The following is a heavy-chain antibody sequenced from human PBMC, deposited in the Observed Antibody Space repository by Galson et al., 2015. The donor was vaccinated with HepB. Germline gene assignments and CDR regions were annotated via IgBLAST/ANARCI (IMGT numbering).Heavy chain of an antibody. J-gene: IGHJ6*02. V-gene: IGHV3-21*01. Sequence: SLRLSCAASGFTFSSYAMNWVRQAPGKGLEWVSSISSGGNYIYYPDSMKGRFTISRDNAKNSLFLQVSSLRVEDTAVYYCARGGGYCSRTNCPIHYDYGMDVWGQGTTVTVSS. CDR1: GFTFSSYA. CDR2: ISSGGNYI. CDR3: ARGGGYCSRTNCPIHYDYGMDV. D-gene: IGHD2-2*01.